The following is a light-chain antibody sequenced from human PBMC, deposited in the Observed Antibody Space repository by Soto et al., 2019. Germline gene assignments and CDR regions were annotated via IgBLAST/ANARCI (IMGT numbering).Light chain of an antibody. CDR1: SSDVGGYNY. J-gene: IGLJ1*01. CDR2: EVS. Sequence: QSVLAQPPSASGAPGQSVTISCTGTSSDVGGYNYVSWYQQHPGKAPKLMIYEVSKRPSGVPDRFSGSKSGNTASLTVSGLQVEDEADYYCSSYAGSNNLGVFGTGTKVTVL. CDR3: SSYAGSNNLGV. V-gene: IGLV2-8*01.